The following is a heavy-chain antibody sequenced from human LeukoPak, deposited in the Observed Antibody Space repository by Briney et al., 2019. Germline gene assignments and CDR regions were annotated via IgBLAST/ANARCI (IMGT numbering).Heavy chain of an antibody. D-gene: IGHD3-3*01. J-gene: IGHJ2*01. Sequence: PGGSLRLSCAASGFTFSSYAMSWVRQAPGKGLEWVSAISGSGGSTYYADSVKGRFTISRDNAKDSLYLQMNSLRDEDTAVYYCAREALSDFWSGYLGYFDLWGRGTLVTVSS. CDR1: GFTFSSYA. CDR3: AREALSDFWSGYLGYFDL. V-gene: IGHV3-23*01. CDR2: ISGSGGST.